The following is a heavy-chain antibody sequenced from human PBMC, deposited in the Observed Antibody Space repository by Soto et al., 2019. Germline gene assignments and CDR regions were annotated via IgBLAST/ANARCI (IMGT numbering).Heavy chain of an antibody. D-gene: IGHD1-26*01. Sequence: GGSLRLSCAASGFTFSSYAMSWVRQAPGKGLEWVSAISGSGGSTYYADSVKGRFTISRDNSKNTLYLQMNSLRAEDTAVYYCAKDRKSRKGVGYFDYWGQGTLVTVSS. V-gene: IGHV3-23*01. CDR2: ISGSGGST. J-gene: IGHJ4*02. CDR1: GFTFSSYA. CDR3: AKDRKSRKGVGYFDY.